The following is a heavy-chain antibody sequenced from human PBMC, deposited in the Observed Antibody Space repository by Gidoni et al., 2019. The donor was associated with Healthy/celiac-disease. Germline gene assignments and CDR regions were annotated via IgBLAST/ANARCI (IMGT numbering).Heavy chain of an antibody. CDR1: GFPFSSYW. CDR2: IKQDGSEK. V-gene: IGHV3-7*03. D-gene: IGHD1-26*01. Sequence: EVQLVASGGGLVQPGGSLSLSCAASGFPFSSYWMSWFRQAPGKGLELVANIKQDGSEKYYVDSGKGRFTISRDNAKNSLYLRMNSLRAEDTAVYYCANLHREDGFDPWGQGTLVTVSS. J-gene: IGHJ5*02. CDR3: ANLHREDGFDP.